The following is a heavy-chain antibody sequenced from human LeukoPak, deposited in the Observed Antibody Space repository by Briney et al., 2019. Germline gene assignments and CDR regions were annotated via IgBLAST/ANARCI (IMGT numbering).Heavy chain of an antibody. CDR3: ARAHYSGSGTYYNRAFDY. CDR1: GGSISSYY. Sequence: SETLSLTCTVSGGSISSYYWSWSRKPPGKGLEWMGYIYYRGTINYNPSLKSRVTVSIDTSKNQFSLKLSSVTAADTAVYYCARAHYSGSGTYYNRAFDYWGQGTLVTVSS. J-gene: IGHJ4*02. D-gene: IGHD3-10*01. CDR2: IYYRGTI. V-gene: IGHV4-59*01.